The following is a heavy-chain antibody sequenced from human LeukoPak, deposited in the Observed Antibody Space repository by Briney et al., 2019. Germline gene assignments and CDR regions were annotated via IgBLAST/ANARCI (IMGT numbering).Heavy chain of an antibody. V-gene: IGHV4-31*03. CDR3: ARDPRGWDTGYAFDI. CDR1: GGSISSGGYY. Sequence: PSETLSLTCTVSGGSISSGGYYWSWIRQHPGKGLEWIGYIYYSGSTYYNPSLKSRVTISVDTSKNQFSLKLSSVTAADTAVYYCARDPRGWDTGYAFDIWGQGTMVTVSS. CDR2: IYYSGST. D-gene: IGHD1-26*01. J-gene: IGHJ3*02.